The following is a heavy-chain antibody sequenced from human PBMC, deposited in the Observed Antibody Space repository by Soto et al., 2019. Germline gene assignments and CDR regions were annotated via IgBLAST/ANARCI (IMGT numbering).Heavy chain of an antibody. CDR2: ISAHNGST. Sequence: QVHLVQSGAEVKKPGASVKVSCKASGYPFTSYGITWVRQAPGQGLEWMGWISAHNGSTDYAQKLQGRVIVTRDTSTSTAYMELRSLRSDDTAVYYCARGRYGDYWGQGALVTVSS. CDR3: ARGRYGDY. D-gene: IGHD1-1*01. V-gene: IGHV1-18*01. CDR1: GYPFTSYG. J-gene: IGHJ4*02.